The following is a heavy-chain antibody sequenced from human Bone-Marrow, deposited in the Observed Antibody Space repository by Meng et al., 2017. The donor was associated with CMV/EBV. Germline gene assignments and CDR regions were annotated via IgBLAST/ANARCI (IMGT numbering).Heavy chain of an antibody. CDR3: AKGDTMVRGVIWALFDY. V-gene: IGHV3-23*03. Sequence: GESLKISCAASGLTLKTSGVSWVRQTPGKGLEWVSIICGGVSCTYHEDSVKGRFTIARDNSKNTLYLQMNSLRAEDTAVYYCAKGDTMVRGVIWALFDYWGQGTLVTVSS. D-gene: IGHD3-10*01. CDR1: GLTLKTSG. J-gene: IGHJ4*02. CDR2: ICGGVSCT.